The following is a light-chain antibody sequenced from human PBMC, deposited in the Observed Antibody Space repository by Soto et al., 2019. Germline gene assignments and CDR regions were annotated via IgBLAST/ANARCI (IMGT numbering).Light chain of an antibody. J-gene: IGKJ1*01. Sequence: QLTQSPSSLSASVGDRVTIACRASQSISSWLAWYQQKQGKAPNLXIYDASTLESGVPSRFIGSGSGTEFTLTITSLQPDDFGTYYCQQYMTSSRTFGQGTKVDIK. CDR1: QSISSW. CDR2: DAS. CDR3: QQYMTSSRT. V-gene: IGKV1-5*01.